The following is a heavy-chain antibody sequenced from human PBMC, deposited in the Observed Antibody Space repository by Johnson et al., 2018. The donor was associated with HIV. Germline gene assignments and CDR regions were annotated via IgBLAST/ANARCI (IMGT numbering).Heavy chain of an antibody. D-gene: IGHD3-10*01. V-gene: IGHV3-30*02. CDR3: ARGTITLIRGVIGFDI. Sequence: QVLLVESGGGVVQPGGSLRLSCAASGFTFSSYGMHWVRQAPGKGLEWVAFIRYDGSNKYYADSVKGRFTISRDNSKNTLYLQMNTLRAEDTAVYYCARGTITLIRGVIGFDIWGQGTMVTVSS. CDR1: GFTFSSYG. CDR2: IRYDGSNK. J-gene: IGHJ3*02.